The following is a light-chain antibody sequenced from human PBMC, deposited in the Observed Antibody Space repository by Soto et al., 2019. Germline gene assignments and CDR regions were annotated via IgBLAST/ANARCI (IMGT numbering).Light chain of an antibody. CDR1: QSISSY. J-gene: IGKJ1*01. CDR3: QQSYSTPRT. V-gene: IGKV1-39*01. Sequence: DIQMTQSPSSLAASVGDRVTITCRASQSISSYLNWYQKKPGKAPKLLIYAASSLQSGVPSRFSGSGSGTDFTLTISSLQPEDFENYYCQQSYSTPRTFGQGTKVEIK. CDR2: AAS.